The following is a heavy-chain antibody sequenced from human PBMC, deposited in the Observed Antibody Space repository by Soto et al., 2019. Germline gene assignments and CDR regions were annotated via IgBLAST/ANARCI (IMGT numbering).Heavy chain of an antibody. CDR1: GGSITTGGRY. Sequence: QVRLQEWGPGLVKPSQTLSLKCSVSGGSITTGGRYWSLIRQLPGKGLERIGDIYYSGNTYYNSSLKSRVTIIVEAAKNQFSLKLSSVTAADTAVYYCAHALGFTEGDGFDIWGQGRLVTVSS. V-gene: IGHV4-31*02. J-gene: IGHJ3*02. CDR2: IYYSGNT. CDR3: AHALGFTEGDGFDI. D-gene: IGHD2-8*02.